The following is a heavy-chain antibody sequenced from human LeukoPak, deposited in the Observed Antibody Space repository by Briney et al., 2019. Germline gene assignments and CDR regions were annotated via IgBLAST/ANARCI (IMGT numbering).Heavy chain of an antibody. D-gene: IGHD3-22*01. J-gene: IGHJ4*02. CDR2: IYYSGST. Sequence: TSQTLSLTCTVSGGSISSGDYYWSWIRQPPGKGLEWIGYIYYSGSTYYNPSLKSRVTISVDTSKNQFSLKLSSVTAADTAVYYCARGIVGRGWYFDYWGQGTLVTVSS. V-gene: IGHV4-30-4*01. CDR1: GGSISSGDYY. CDR3: ARGIVGRGWYFDY.